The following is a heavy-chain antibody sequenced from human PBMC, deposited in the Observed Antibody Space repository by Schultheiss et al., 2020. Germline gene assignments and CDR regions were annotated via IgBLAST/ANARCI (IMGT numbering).Heavy chain of an antibody. CDR2: IYYSGST. V-gene: IGHV4-59*01. J-gene: IGHJ1*01. CDR3: AREGRGNFQH. CDR1: GGSINTYY. D-gene: IGHD3-10*01. Sequence: SETLSLTCTVSGGSINTYYWSWIRQPPGKGLEWIGNIYYSGSTNYNPSIKSRVTISVDTSNNQFSLKLSSVTAADTAVYYCAREGRGNFQHWGQGTLVTVSS.